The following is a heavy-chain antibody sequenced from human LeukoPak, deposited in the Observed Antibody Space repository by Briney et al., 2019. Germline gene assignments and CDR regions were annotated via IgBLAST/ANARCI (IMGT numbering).Heavy chain of an antibody. J-gene: IGHJ6*02. V-gene: IGHV4-34*01. CDR1: GGSFSGYY. D-gene: IGHD1-14*01. CDR3: ARLGARNHRYYYFYGMDV. Sequence: SETLSLTCAVYGGSFSGYYWSWIRQPPGKGLEWIGEINHSGNTNYNPSLKSRGTISVDTSKNQFSLKLSSVTAADTAVYYCARLGARNHRYYYFYGMDVWGQGTTVTVSS. CDR2: INHSGNT.